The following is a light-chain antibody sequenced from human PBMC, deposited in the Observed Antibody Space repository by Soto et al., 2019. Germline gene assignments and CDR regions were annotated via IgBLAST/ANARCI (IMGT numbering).Light chain of an antibody. CDR2: EVT. Sequence: QFALTQPPSASGSPGQSVTISCTGTSSDVGGYNFVSWYQQHPGKAPKLMIYEVTKRSSGVPDRFSGSKSGSTASLTVSGLQAGDEAHYYCSSYAGSNTVVFGGGTKLTVL. CDR3: SSYAGSNTVV. V-gene: IGLV2-8*01. J-gene: IGLJ2*01. CDR1: SSDVGGYNF.